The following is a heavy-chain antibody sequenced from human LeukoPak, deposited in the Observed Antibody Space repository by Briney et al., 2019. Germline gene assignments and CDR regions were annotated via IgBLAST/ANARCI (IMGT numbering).Heavy chain of an antibody. CDR2: IRYDGSNK. J-gene: IGHJ4*02. CDR1: GYTFSTYG. D-gene: IGHD3-9*01. V-gene: IGHV3-30*02. Sequence: GGSLRLSCGASGYTFSTYGMHWVRQALGKGLEWVAMIRYDGSNKYYADSVKGRFTISRDNSKNTMYLQMDSLRAEDTAVYYCATDGPNYNIDHWGQGILVTVSS. CDR3: ATDGPNYNIDH.